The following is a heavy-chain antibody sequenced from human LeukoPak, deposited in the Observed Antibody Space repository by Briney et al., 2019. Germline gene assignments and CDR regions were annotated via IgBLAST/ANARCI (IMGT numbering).Heavy chain of an antibody. CDR2: IIRIFGTA. D-gene: IGHD3-22*01. J-gene: IGHJ4*02. Sequence: SVKVSCKASGCTFTGYYMHWVRQAPGQGLEWMGGIIRIFGTANYAQKSQGRVTITADESTSTAYMELSSLRSEDTAVYYCARDKAPYYYDSSGLGAFDYWGQGTLVTVSS. CDR3: ARDKAPYYYDSSGLGAFDY. V-gene: IGHV1-69*13. CDR1: GCTFTGYY.